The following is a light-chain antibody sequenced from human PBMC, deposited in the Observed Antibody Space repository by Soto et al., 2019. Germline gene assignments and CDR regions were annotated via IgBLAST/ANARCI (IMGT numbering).Light chain of an antibody. CDR1: SSNIGSNT. CDR3: AAWDDSLHGYV. V-gene: IGLV1-44*01. J-gene: IGLJ1*01. CDR2: SNN. Sequence: QSVLTQPPSASGTPGQRVTISCSGSSSNIGSNTVNWYQQLPGMAPKLLIYSNNQRPSGVPDRFSGSKSGTSASLAISGLQSEDEDDYYCAAWDDSLHGYVFGTGTKVTVL.